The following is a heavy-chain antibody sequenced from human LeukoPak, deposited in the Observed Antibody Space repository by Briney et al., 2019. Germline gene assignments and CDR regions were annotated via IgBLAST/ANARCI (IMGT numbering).Heavy chain of an antibody. CDR2: MNPNSGNT. D-gene: IGHD2-2*01. CDR3: ARASAIVVVPAARGDNNWFDP. V-gene: IGHV1-8*01. CDR1: GYTFTSYD. J-gene: IGHJ5*02. Sequence: ASVKVSCKASGYTFTSYDINWVRQATGQGLEWMGWMNPNSGNTGYAQKFQGRVTMTRNTSISTAYVELSSLRSEDTAVYYCARASAIVVVPAARGDNNWFDPWGQGTLVTVSS.